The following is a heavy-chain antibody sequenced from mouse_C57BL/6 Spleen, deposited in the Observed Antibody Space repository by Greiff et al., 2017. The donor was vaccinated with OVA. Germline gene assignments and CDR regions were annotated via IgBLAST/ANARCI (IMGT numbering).Heavy chain of an antibody. CDR2: ISSGSSTI. V-gene: IGHV5-17*01. Sequence: EVMLVESGGGLVKPGGSLKLSCAASGFTFSDYGMHWVRQAPEKGLEWVAYISSGSSTIYYADTVKGRFTISRDNAKNTLFLQRTSLRSEDTAMYYCARHYYDYDDWYFDVWGTGTTVTVSS. J-gene: IGHJ1*03. CDR1: GFTFSDYG. CDR3: ARHYYDYDDWYFDV. D-gene: IGHD2-4*01.